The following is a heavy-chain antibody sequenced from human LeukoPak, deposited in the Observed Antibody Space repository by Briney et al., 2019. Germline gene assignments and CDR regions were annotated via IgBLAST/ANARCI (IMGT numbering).Heavy chain of an antibody. CDR3: ARVLKERDYDSSAFDY. CDR2: IYYSGST. Sequence: SETLSLTCTVSGGSISSSSYYWGWIRQPPGKGLEWIGSIYYSGSTYYNPSLKSRVTISVDTSKNQFSLKLSSVTAADTAVYYCARVLKERDYDSSAFDYWGQGTLVTVSS. CDR1: GGSISSSSYY. V-gene: IGHV4-39*07. D-gene: IGHD3-22*01. J-gene: IGHJ4*02.